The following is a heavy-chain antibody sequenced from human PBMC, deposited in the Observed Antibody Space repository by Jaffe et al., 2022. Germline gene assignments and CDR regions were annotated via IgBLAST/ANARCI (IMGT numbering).Heavy chain of an antibody. CDR1: GYTFTGYY. D-gene: IGHD2-15*01. CDR2: INPNSGGT. V-gene: IGHV1-2*06. CDR3: ARDRGHQTSPGYCSGGSCYSHLY. Sequence: QVQLVQSGAEVKKPGASVKVSCKASGYTFTGYYMHWVRQAPGQGLEWMGRINPNSGGTNYAQKFQGRVTMTRDTSISTAYMELSRLRSDDTAVYYCARDRGHQTSPGYCSGGSCYSHLYWGQGTLVTVSS. J-gene: IGHJ4*02.